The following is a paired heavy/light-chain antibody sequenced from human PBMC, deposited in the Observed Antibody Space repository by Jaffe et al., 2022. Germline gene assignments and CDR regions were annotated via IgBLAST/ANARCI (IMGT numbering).Light chain of an antibody. CDR3: MQALHTPIT. J-gene: IGKJ5*01. V-gene: IGKV2-28*01. CDR1: QSLLNSNGYNY. CDR2: LGS. Sequence: DVVMTQSPLSLPVTPGEPASISCRSSQSLLNSNGYNYLDWYLQKPGQSPQLLIYLGSNRASGVPDRFSGTGSGTDFSLEISRVEAEDVGVYYCMQALHTPITFGQGTRLDI.
Heavy chain of an antibody. CDR3: ARRLNRDHVSGSNLFGP. J-gene: IGHJ5*02. D-gene: IGHD1-1*01. Sequence: QITLKESGPTQVKPTQTLTLTCTFSGFSLTTRGVGVGWIRQPPGKALEWLAHIYWNDEEVYSPSLKNRLTITKDTSKNQVVLTMANMDPVDTGTYYCARRLNRDHVSGSNLFGPWGQGALVTVSS. V-gene: IGHV2-5*01. CDR1: GFSLTTRGVG. CDR2: IYWNDEE.